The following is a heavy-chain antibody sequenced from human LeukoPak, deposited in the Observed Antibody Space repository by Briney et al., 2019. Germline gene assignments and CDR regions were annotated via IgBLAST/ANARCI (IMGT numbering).Heavy chain of an antibody. CDR2: IYTSGST. CDR3: ARERTYYYDSSGYVDY. V-gene: IGHV4-61*02. J-gene: IGHJ4*02. CDR1: GGSISSGSYY. Sequence: SETLSLTCTVSGGSISSGSYYWSWIRQPAGKGLEWIGRIYTSGSTNYNPSLKSRVTISVDTSKNQFSLKLSSVTAADTAVYYCARERTYYYDSSGYVDYWGQGTLVTVSS. D-gene: IGHD3-22*01.